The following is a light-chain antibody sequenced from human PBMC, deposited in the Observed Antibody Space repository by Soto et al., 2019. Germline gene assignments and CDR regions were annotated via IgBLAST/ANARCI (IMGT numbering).Light chain of an antibody. V-gene: IGLV2-14*01. Sequence: QSVLTQPASVSGSPGQSITISCTGTSSDVGGYNYVSWYQQHPGKAPKLMIYDVSNRPSGVSNRFSGSKSGNTASLTISGLQAEDEADYYCSSYTSSSTPRVFGGGTKVTV. J-gene: IGLJ2*01. CDR3: SSYTSSSTPRV. CDR2: DVS. CDR1: SSDVGGYNY.